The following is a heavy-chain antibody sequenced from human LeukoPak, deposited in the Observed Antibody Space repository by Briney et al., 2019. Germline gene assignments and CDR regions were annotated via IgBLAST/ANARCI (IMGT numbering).Heavy chain of an antibody. D-gene: IGHD3-22*01. CDR1: GFTFSSYS. V-gene: IGHV3-21*04. CDR3: AKVYDSSGYYYVLEFDY. CDR2: ISSSSSYI. Sequence: GGSLRLSCAASGFTFSSYSMNWVRQAPGKGLEWVSSISSSSSYIYYVDSVRGRFTISRDNSKNTLYLQMNSLRADDTAIYYCAKVYDSSGYYYVLEFDYGGQGTLVTVSS. J-gene: IGHJ4*02.